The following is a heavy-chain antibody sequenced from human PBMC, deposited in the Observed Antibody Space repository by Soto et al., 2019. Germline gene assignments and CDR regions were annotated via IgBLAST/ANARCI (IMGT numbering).Heavy chain of an antibody. CDR2: IIPIFGTA. V-gene: IGHV1-69*06. CDR1: GGTFSSYA. Sequence: SVKVSCKASGGTFSSYAISWVRQAPGQGLEWMGGIIPIFGTANYAQKFQGRVTITADKSTSTAYMELSSLSSEDTAVYYCAGGYCSGGSCPVYYFDYWGQGTLVTVSS. CDR3: AGGYCSGGSCPVYYFDY. J-gene: IGHJ4*02. D-gene: IGHD2-15*01.